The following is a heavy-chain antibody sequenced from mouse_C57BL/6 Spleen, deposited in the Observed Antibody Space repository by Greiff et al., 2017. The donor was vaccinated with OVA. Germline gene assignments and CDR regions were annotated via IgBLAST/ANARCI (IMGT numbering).Heavy chain of an antibody. J-gene: IGHJ2*01. CDR1: GYAFTNYL. D-gene: IGHD1-1*01. CDR2: INPGSGGT. CDR3: ARELVATDFDY. Sequence: QVQLQQSGAELVRPGTSVKVSCKASGYAFTNYLIEWVKQRPGQGLEWIGVINPGSGGTNYNEKFKGKATLTADKSSSTAYMQLSSLTSEDSAVYFCARELVATDFDYWGQGTTLTVSS. V-gene: IGHV1-54*01.